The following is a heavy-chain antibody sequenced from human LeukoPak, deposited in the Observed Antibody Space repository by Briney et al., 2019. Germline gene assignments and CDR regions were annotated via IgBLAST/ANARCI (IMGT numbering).Heavy chain of an antibody. CDR2: IKQDGSEK. V-gene: IGHV3-7*01. CDR1: GFSFSLYW. CDR3: ARDGDTSGYSD. Sequence: PGGSLRLSCAASGFSFSLYWMSWVRQAPGKGLQWVANIKQDGSEKYHVDSVEGRFTISRDNAKNSLYLQMNSLRAEDTAIYYCARDGDTSGYSDWGQGTLVTVSS. D-gene: IGHD3-22*01. J-gene: IGHJ4*02.